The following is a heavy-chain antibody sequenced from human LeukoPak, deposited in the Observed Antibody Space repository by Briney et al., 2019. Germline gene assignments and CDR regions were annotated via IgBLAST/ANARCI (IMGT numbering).Heavy chain of an antibody. J-gene: IGHJ4*02. CDR3: SRVTCNYFDY. V-gene: IGHV3-48*03. D-gene: IGHD1-14*01. CDR1: GFTFSSYE. CDR2: ITSSGSTI. Sequence: PGGTLRLSCAVSGFTFSSYEMNWVRQPPGKGLEWVSYITSSGSTIYYASSEKGRFTIFKNYAKNFSFLQMNSLTADATAVYYSSRVTCNYFDYWGQGTLATVSS.